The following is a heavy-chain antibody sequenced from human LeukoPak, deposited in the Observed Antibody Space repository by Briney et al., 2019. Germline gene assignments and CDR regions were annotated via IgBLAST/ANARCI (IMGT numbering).Heavy chain of an antibody. Sequence: SETLSLTCSVSGGSIRSSNCYWGWIRQPPGMGLEWIGSIFDRGTTYCNPSLKSRVTISVDTSKNQFSLRLTSVTAADTAVYFCARHEEEDGYNAKSPDHWGQGTLVTVSS. CDR1: GGSIRSSNCY. D-gene: IGHD5-24*01. J-gene: IGHJ4*02. CDR2: IFDRGTT. V-gene: IGHV4-39*01. CDR3: ARHEEEDGYNAKSPDH.